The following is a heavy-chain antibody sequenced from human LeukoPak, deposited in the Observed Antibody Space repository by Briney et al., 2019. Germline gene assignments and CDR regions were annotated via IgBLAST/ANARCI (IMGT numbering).Heavy chain of an antibody. CDR2: LSYSGNT. Sequence: SETLSLTCTVSGGSISSSNSFWGWLRQPPGKGLEWIGTLSYSGNTYYSPSLKGRATISVDTSNNQFSLKLTSVTAADTAVYSCARLNGGYWGQGTLVTVSS. CDR3: ARLNGGY. V-gene: IGHV4-39*07. J-gene: IGHJ4*02. D-gene: IGHD3-10*01. CDR1: GGSISSSNSF.